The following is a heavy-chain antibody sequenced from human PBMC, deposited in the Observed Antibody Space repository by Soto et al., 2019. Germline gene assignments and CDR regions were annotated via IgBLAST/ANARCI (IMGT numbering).Heavy chain of an antibody. Sequence: PGGSLRLSCAASGFIFTDYSMTWIRQAPGKGLEWVSYISNGDETTQYADSVKGRFTVSRDNAKKVLFLQMSSLRVDDTAVYYCARDPTRRDGNKFDSWGRGALVTVSP. J-gene: IGHJ4*02. CDR3: ARDPTRRDGNKFDS. CDR2: ISNGDETT. CDR1: GFIFTDYS. V-gene: IGHV3-11*01.